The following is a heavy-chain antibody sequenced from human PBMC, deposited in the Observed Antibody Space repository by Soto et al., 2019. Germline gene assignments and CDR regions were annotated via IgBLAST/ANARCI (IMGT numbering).Heavy chain of an antibody. Sequence: SETLSLTCTVSGGSTNNYYWSWIRQPPGKGLEWIGYIYYSGNTNYNPSLKSRVTISVDTSKNQFSLKLTSATAADTAVYYCARHRTDYGFDPWGPGTLVTVSS. CDR3: ARHRTDYGFDP. J-gene: IGHJ5*02. V-gene: IGHV4-59*01. CDR2: IYYSGNT. CDR1: GGSTNNYY. D-gene: IGHD4-17*01.